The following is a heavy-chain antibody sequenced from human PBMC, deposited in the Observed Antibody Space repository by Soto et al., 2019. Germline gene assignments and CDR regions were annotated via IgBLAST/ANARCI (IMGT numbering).Heavy chain of an antibody. D-gene: IGHD5-12*01. CDR1: GFTFSSYT. Sequence: GGSLRLSCAASGFTFSSYTMNWVRQAPGKGLEWVSLISARGGSTYYADSVKGRFTISGDNSKNTLYLQMNSLRAEDTGVYYCARYPPNHKPPRAYVIHYWG. CDR3: ARYPPNHKPPRAYVIHY. J-gene: IGHJ4*01. V-gene: IGHV3-23*01. CDR2: ISARGGST.